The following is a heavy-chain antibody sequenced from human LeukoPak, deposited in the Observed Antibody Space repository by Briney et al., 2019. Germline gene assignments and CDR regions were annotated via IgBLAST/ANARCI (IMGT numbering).Heavy chain of an antibody. D-gene: IGHD6-13*01. Sequence: GGSLRLSCAASGFIFRNFAMHWVRQAPGKGLEWVALRSYDGSQTYYADSMKGRFTISRDNSRNVLYLQMTSLRGDDSGVYYCAREEQELVRDYYYYMDVWGKGTTVTVSS. V-gene: IGHV3-30*01. CDR1: GFIFRNFA. CDR2: RSYDGSQT. CDR3: AREEQELVRDYYYYMDV. J-gene: IGHJ6*03.